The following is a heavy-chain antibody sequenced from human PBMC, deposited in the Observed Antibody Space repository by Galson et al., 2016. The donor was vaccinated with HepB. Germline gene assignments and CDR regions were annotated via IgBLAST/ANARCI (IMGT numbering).Heavy chain of an antibody. CDR1: GFTLSSNS. V-gene: IGHV3-48*02. D-gene: IGHD3-9*01. J-gene: IGHJ4*02. Sequence: SLRLSCAGSGFTLSSNSMNWVRQAPGTGLQWVAKISASGVTYHADSVWGRFTISRDDAMNSLDLEMNRLRDEDTAVYFCVRDIDWAFDSWGQGALVTVSS. CDR2: ISASGVT. CDR3: VRDIDWAFDS.